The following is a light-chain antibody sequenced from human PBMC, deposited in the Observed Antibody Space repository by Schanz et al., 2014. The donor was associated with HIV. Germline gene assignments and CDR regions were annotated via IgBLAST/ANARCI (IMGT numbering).Light chain of an antibody. CDR3: QQTYSIPWT. CDR2: EAS. Sequence: DVQMTQSPSTLSASVGDRVTITCRATQSISPWLAWYQQKPGKAPKLLINEASSLQSGVPSRFSGSGSGTDFTLTISSLQPEDFATYFCQQTYSIPWTFGQGTKVDVK. CDR1: QSISPW. J-gene: IGKJ1*01. V-gene: IGKV1-5*03.